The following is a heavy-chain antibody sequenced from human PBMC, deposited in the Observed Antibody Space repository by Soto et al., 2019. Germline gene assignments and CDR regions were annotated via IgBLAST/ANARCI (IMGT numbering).Heavy chain of an antibody. CDR1: GGSISGHY. Sequence: QVQLQESGPGLVKPSETLSLSCSVSGGSISGHYWSWVRQTPGQGLEWIGYMYYSGSTNYNPSLRSPVTISVDTSKNHFSLRLTSVTAADTAVYYCARGPYYDLIWNYYYMDVWGKGTTVTVSS. D-gene: IGHD3-16*01. CDR3: ARGPYYDLIWNYYYMDV. CDR2: MYYSGST. J-gene: IGHJ6*03. V-gene: IGHV4-59*08.